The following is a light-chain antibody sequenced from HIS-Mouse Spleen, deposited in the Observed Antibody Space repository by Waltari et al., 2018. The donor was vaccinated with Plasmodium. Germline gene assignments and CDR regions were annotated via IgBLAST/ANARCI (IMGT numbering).Light chain of an antibody. CDR2: DNN. Sequence: QSVLTQPPSVSAAPGQKVTISCPASSSNIGNNYVSWYQQLPGTAPKLLIYDNNKRPSGIPDRFSGSKSGTSATLGITGLQTGDEADYYCGTWDSSLSAGVFGGGTKLTVL. J-gene: IGLJ3*02. CDR3: GTWDSSLSAGV. CDR1: SSNIGNNY. V-gene: IGLV1-51*01.